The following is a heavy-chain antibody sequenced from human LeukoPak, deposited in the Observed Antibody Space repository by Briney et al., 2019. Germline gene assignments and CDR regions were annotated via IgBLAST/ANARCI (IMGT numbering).Heavy chain of an antibody. CDR2: INHSGST. D-gene: IGHD3-22*01. V-gene: IGHV4-34*01. CDR1: GGSFSGYY. Sequence: PSETLSLTCAVYGGSFSGYYRSWIRQPPGKGLEWIGEINHSGSTNYNPSLKSRVTISVDTSKNQFSLKLSSVTAADTAVYYCARVIYSSGYHFDYWGQGTLVTVSS. CDR3: ARVIYSSGYHFDY. J-gene: IGHJ4*02.